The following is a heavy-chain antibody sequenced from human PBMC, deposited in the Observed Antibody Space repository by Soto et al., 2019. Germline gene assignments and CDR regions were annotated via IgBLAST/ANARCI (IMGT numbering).Heavy chain of an antibody. CDR3: AKDPGGGVIPGGFFDK. Sequence: EVQLVESGGGLVQPGGSLRLSCAASGFAFRSYSMSWVRQAPGTGPEWLSYISGSSGTIFYADSVKGRFTISRDNDKNSLYLQMDSPTAEDTAVYYWAKDPGGGVIPGGFFDKWGLGTLVTVSS. J-gene: IGHJ4*02. CDR1: GFAFRSYS. CDR2: ISGSSGTI. D-gene: IGHD3-16*02. V-gene: IGHV3-48*01.